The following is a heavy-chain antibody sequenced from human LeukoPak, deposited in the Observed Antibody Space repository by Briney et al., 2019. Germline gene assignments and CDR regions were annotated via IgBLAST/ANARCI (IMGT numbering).Heavy chain of an antibody. CDR1: GYTFTGYY. V-gene: IGHV1-2*02. J-gene: IGHJ6*03. Sequence: ASVKVSCKASGYTFTGYYMHWVRQAPGQGLEWMGWINPNSGGTNYAQKFQGRVTMTRNTSISTAYMELSSLRSEDTAVYYCARARGILTGYYKRYYMDVWGKGTTVTISS. CDR2: INPNSGGT. CDR3: ARARGILTGYYKRYYMDV. D-gene: IGHD3-9*01.